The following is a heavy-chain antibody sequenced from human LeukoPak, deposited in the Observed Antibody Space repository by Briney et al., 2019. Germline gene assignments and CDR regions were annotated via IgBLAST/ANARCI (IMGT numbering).Heavy chain of an antibody. Sequence: SQTLSLTCTVSGGSISSGSYSWSWIRQPAGKGLEWVGRLYTSESIDYNPSLKSRVTISVDTSKNRFSLKLSSVTAADTAVYYCARGTGEPYYFDYWGQGTLATVSS. CDR3: ARGTGEPYYFDY. CDR2: LYTSESI. CDR1: GGSISSGSYS. V-gene: IGHV4-61*02. D-gene: IGHD7-27*01. J-gene: IGHJ4*02.